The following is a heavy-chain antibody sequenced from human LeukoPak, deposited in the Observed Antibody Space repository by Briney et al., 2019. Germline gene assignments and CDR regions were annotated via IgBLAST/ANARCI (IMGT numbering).Heavy chain of an antibody. Sequence: GGSLRLSCAASGFTFSNAWMSWVRQAPGKGLEWVGRIKSKTDGGTTDYAAPVKGRFTISRDDSKNTLYLQMNSLKTEDTAVYYCTTELISFWSGYPPFDYWGQGTLVTVSS. D-gene: IGHD3-3*01. V-gene: IGHV3-15*01. CDR2: IKSKTDGGTT. CDR3: TTELISFWSGYPPFDY. J-gene: IGHJ4*02. CDR1: GFTFSNAW.